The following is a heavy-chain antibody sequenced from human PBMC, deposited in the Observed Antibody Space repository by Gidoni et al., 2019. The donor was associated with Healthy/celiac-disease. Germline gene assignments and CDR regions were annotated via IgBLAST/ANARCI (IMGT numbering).Heavy chain of an antibody. J-gene: IGHJ4*02. V-gene: IGHV4-39*07. CDR2: LYYSGST. CDR3: ASFRGYTNEFDY. Sequence: QLPLQESVPGLVLPSETLSLTCTLSVGSISRSSYYWGWFRQPPGKGLEWIGSLYYSGSTYYNPSHKSRVTISVDTAKNQFSLKLSAVTAADTAVYYCASFRGYTNEFDYWGQGTLVNVSS. D-gene: IGHD5-18*01. CDR1: VGSISRSSYY.